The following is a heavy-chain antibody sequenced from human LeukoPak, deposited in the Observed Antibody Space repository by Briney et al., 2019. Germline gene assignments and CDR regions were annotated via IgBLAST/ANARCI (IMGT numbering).Heavy chain of an antibody. V-gene: IGHV3-7*01. CDR3: ARVLPVASRDY. Sequence: GGSLRLSCAASGFTFSTYWMSWVRQAPGKGLDWVANIKQDGSDKFYVDSVKGRFTISRDNAKNSMYLQMNSLRAEDTAVYYCARVLPVASRDYWGQGTLVTVSS. J-gene: IGHJ4*02. CDR2: IKQDGSDK. CDR1: GFTFSTYW. D-gene: IGHD2-2*01.